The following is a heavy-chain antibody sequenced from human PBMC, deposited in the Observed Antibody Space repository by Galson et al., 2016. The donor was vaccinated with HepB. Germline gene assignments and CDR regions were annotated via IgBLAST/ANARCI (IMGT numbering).Heavy chain of an antibody. CDR1: GFTFRAYA. CDR2: ILDNGETT. CDR3: AKDGRIYCSSASCHDHFHY. J-gene: IGHJ4*02. V-gene: IGHV3-23*01. D-gene: IGHD2-2*01. Sequence: SLRLSCAASGFTFRAYAMTWVRQAPGQGLEWVSGILDNGETTYYTDSVKGRFTISRDNSRKTLYLQMNSLRAEDTAVYYCAKDGRIYCSSASCHDHFHYWGQGTLVTVSS.